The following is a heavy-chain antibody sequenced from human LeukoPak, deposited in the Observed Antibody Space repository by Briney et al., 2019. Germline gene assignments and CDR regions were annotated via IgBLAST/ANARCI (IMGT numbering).Heavy chain of an antibody. CDR1: GYTFTSYA. Sequence: ASVRVSCKASGYTFTSYAIHWVRQAPGQRLEWMGWISAGNGNTKYSQNFQGRVTFISNTSATTAFMELSSLRSEDAAVYYCARDSGSGNNDYWGQGTLVTVSS. V-gene: IGHV1-3*01. J-gene: IGHJ4*02. D-gene: IGHD1-26*01. CDR3: ARDSGSGNNDY. CDR2: ISAGNGNT.